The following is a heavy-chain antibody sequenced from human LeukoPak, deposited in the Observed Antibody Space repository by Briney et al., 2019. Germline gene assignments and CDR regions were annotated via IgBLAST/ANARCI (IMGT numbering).Heavy chain of an antibody. CDR2: IRSKAYGGTT. D-gene: IGHD1-26*01. CDR1: GFTFGDYA. V-gene: IGHV3-49*03. CDR3: TRDPSSGLEFDY. Sequence: PGGSLRLSCTASGFTFGDYAMSWFRQAPGKGLEWVGFIRSKAYGGTTEYAASVKGRFIISRDDSKSIAYLQMNSLKTEDTAVYYCTRDPSSGLEFDYWGQGTLVTVSS. J-gene: IGHJ4*02.